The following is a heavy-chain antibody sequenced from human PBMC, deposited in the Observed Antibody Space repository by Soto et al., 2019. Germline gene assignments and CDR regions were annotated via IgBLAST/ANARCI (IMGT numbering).Heavy chain of an antibody. CDR1: GGSISSGGYY. CDR2: IYYSGST. Sequence: QVQLQESGPGLVKPSQTLSLTCTVSGGSISSGGYYWSWIRQHPGKGLEWIGYIYYSGSTYYNPSLKXRXTXSXXTPKNQFSLKLSSVTATDTAVYYCARVGGINWFDPWGQGTLVTVSS. V-gene: IGHV4-31*03. D-gene: IGHD3-16*01. CDR3: ARVGGINWFDP. J-gene: IGHJ5*02.